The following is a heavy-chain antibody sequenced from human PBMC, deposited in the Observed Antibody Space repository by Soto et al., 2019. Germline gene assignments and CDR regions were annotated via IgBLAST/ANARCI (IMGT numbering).Heavy chain of an antibody. CDR3: ARAGCDGGSCYTLVGLRYGMDV. D-gene: IGHD2-15*01. CDR2: ISYDGNNK. V-gene: IGHV3-30-3*01. J-gene: IGHJ6*02. Sequence: QVPLVESGGGVVQPGRSLRLSCAASGFTFSSYAMYWVRQAPGKGLEWVAVISYDGNNKYYADSVKGRFTISRDNSKNTLYLQMKSLRAEDTAVYYWARAGCDGGSCYTLVGLRYGMDVWGQGTKVTVSS. CDR1: GFTFSSYA.